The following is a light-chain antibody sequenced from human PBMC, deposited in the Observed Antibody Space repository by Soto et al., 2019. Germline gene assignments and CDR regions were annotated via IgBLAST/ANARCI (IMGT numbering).Light chain of an antibody. CDR3: QSYDSSLFVV. V-gene: IGLV1-40*01. Sequence: QSVLTQPPSVSGAPGQRVTISCTGSSSNIGAGYDVHGYQQLPGTAPKLLIYGNSNRPSGVPDRFSGSKSGTSASLAITGLHAEDEADYYCQSYDSSLFVVFGGGTKLTVL. CDR1: SSNIGAGYD. J-gene: IGLJ2*01. CDR2: GNS.